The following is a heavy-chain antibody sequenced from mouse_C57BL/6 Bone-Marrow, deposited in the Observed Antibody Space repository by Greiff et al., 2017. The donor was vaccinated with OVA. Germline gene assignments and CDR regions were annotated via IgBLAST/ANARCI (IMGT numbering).Heavy chain of an antibody. J-gene: IGHJ2*01. CDR3: ARHGDDYDY. D-gene: IGHD2-4*01. Sequence: DVMLVESGGDLVKPGGSLKLSCAASGFTFSSYGMSWVRQTPDKRLEWVATISSGGSYTYYPDSVKGRFTISRDNAKNTLYLQMSSLKSEDTAMYYCARHGDDYDYWGQGTTLTVSS. CDR1: GFTFSSYG. V-gene: IGHV5-6*02. CDR2: ISSGGSYT.